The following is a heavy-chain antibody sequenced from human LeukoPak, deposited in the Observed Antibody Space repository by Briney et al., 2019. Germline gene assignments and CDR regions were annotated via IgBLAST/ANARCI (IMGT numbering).Heavy chain of an antibody. D-gene: IGHD3-10*01. J-gene: IGHJ4*02. CDR1: GFTFSSHR. CDR3: ARDTLGEGEDANYAVYYFDY. V-gene: IGHV3-21*01. Sequence: GGSLRLSCAASGFTFSSHRMNWVRQAPGEGLEWVSSISSSSSYIYYADSVKGRFTISRDNAKNSLYLQMNSLRAEDTAVYYCARDTLGEGEDANYAVYYFDYWGQGTPVTVSS. CDR2: ISSSSSYI.